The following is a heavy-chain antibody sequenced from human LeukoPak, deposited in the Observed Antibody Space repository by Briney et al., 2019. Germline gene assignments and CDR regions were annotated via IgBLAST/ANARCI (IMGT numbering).Heavy chain of an antibody. CDR2: IYTSGST. J-gene: IGHJ6*03. CDR3: ARVTMVRGVISPKDYYYYYYMDV. Sequence: ASETLSLTCTVSGGSISSYYWSWIRQPPGKGLEWIGYIYTSGSTNYNPSLKSRVTISVGTSKNQFSLKLSSVTAADTAVYYCARVTMVRGVISPKDYYYYYYMDVWGKGTTVTVSS. D-gene: IGHD3-10*01. CDR1: GGSISSYY. V-gene: IGHV4-4*09.